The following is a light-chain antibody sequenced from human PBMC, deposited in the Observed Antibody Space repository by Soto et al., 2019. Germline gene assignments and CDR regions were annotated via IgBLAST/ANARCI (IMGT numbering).Light chain of an antibody. CDR3: QQYGSSPST. CDR2: DAS. J-gene: IGKJ2*02. CDR1: QSVSSSY. V-gene: IGKV3-20*01. Sequence: EIVLTQSPGTLSLSPGERATLSCRASQSVSSSYLAWFQQKPGQAPRLLIYDASSRATGIPDRFSGSGSGIDFTLTISRLEPEDFAVYYCQQYGSSPSTFGQGTKLEIK.